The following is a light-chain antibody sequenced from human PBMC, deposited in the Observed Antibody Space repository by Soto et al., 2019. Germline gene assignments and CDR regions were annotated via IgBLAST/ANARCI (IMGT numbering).Light chain of an antibody. Sequence: DIQMTQSPSSLSASVGDRVTITCQASQDVSNSLNCYQHNPGKAPKLLIFDASTLETGVPSRFSGGGSGTAFTLTISRLQPEDLGTYYCQQYDYLPYTFGKGTKVEIK. V-gene: IGKV1-33*01. CDR3: QQYDYLPYT. CDR2: DAS. J-gene: IGKJ2*01. CDR1: QDVSNS.